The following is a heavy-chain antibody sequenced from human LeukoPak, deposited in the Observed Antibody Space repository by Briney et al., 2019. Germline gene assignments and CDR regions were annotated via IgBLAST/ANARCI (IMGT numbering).Heavy chain of an antibody. Sequence: PGGSLRLSCAASGFPFSNHWMTWGGQAPGQWLQWVSSISSSSSYIYYADSVKGRFTISRDNAKNSLYLQMNSLRAEDTAVYYCAREDGSGNYWGQGTLVTVSS. CDR2: ISSSSSYI. V-gene: IGHV3-21*01. J-gene: IGHJ4*02. CDR3: AREDGSGNY. D-gene: IGHD3-3*01. CDR1: GFPFSNHW.